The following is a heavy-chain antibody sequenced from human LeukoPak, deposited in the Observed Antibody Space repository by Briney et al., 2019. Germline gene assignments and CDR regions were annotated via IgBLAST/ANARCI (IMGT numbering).Heavy chain of an antibody. CDR3: AKGYGTTGTASSNWFDP. V-gene: IGHV3-23*01. D-gene: IGHD1-1*01. CDR1: GFTFSTYG. Sequence: GGSLRLSCAASGFTFSTYGMSWVRQAPGKGLEWVSGISGSGDNTHYADSVKGRFTISRDNSKNTLYLQMNSLRAEDTAVYYCAKGYGTTGTASSNWFDPWGQGTLATVSS. J-gene: IGHJ5*02. CDR2: ISGSGDNT.